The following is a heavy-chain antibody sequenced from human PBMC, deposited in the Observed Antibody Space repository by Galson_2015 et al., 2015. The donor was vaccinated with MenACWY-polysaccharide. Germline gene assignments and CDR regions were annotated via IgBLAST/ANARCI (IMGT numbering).Heavy chain of an antibody. V-gene: IGHV3-33*05. CDR3: ARSYCDRTTCYGMDV. J-gene: IGHJ6*02. D-gene: IGHD2-21*01. Sequence: VAVISYNGKNLYFADSEEGRFTISRDNFKSTLYLQMNSLRPEDTGVYYCARSYCDRTTCYGMDVWGQGTMVPVSS. CDR2: ISYNGKNL.